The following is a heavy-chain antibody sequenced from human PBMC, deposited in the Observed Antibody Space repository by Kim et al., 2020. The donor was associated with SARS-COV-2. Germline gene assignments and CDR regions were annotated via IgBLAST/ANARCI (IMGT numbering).Heavy chain of an antibody. J-gene: IGHJ4*02. V-gene: IGHV3-30*04. CDR3: ARADEMATIFY. D-gene: IGHD5-12*01. CDR1: GFTFSSYA. Sequence: GGSLRLSCAASGFTFSSYAMHWVRQAPGKGLEWVAVISYDGSNKYYADSVKGRFTISRDNSKNTLYLQMNSLRAEDTAVYYCARADEMATIFYWGQGTLVTVSS. CDR2: ISYDGSNK.